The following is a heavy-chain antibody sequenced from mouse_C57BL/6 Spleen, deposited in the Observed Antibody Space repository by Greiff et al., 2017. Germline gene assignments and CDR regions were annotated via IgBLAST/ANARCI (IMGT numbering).Heavy chain of an antibody. CDR1: GYTFTSYW. CDR3: ARGDGYPYFDY. Sequence: QVQLKQPGAELVRPGSSVKLSCKASGYTFTSYWMDWVKQRPGQGLEWIGNIYPSDSETHYNQKFKDKATLTVDKSSSPAYMQLSSLTSEDSAVYYCARGDGYPYFDYWGQGTTLTVSS. D-gene: IGHD2-3*01. J-gene: IGHJ2*01. CDR2: IYPSDSET. V-gene: IGHV1-61*01.